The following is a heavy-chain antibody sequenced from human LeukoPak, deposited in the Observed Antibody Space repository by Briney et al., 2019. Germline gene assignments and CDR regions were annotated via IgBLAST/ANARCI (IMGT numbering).Heavy chain of an antibody. D-gene: IGHD3-10*01. CDR2: IYHSGST. CDR3: ARGEVRAGVDY. J-gene: IGHJ4*02. V-gene: IGHV4-38-2*02. Sequence: SETLSLTCTVSGYSISSGYYWGWIRQPPGKGLEWIGSIYHSGSTYYNPSLKSRVTISVDTSKNQFSLKLSSVTAADTAVYYCARGEVRAGVDYWGQGTLVTVSS. CDR1: GYSISSGYY.